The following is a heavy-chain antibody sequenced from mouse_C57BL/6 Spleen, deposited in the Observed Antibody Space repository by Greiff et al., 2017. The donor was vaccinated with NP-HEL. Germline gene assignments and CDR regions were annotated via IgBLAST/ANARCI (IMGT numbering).Heavy chain of an antibody. J-gene: IGHJ4*01. CDR1: GFTFSSYG. CDR2: ISRGGSYT. CDR3: ARGDYGSSADYDMDY. V-gene: IGHV5-6*01. Sequence: DVQLVESGGDLVKPGGSLKLSCAASGFTFSSYGMPWVRQTPDKRLEWVATISRGGSYTYYPDTVQGRFPISRDNANNTLYLHMSSLKSEDTAMYYCARGDYGSSADYDMDYWGKGTTVTVSS. D-gene: IGHD1-1*01.